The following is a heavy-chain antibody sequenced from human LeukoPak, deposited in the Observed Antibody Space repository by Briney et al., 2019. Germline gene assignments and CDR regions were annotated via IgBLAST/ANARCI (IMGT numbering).Heavy chain of an antibody. CDR3: AREGGDPRWLDP. D-gene: IGHD6-25*01. J-gene: IGHJ5*02. Sequence: SETLSLTCTVSGGSISSYYWTWIRQSAGKGLEWIGRINTSGSTNYNPSLRGRVTMSVNTSKNQFSLNLTSVTAADTAVYSCAREGGDPRWLDPWGQGTLVTVSS. CDR1: GGSISSYY. V-gene: IGHV4-4*07. CDR2: INTSGST.